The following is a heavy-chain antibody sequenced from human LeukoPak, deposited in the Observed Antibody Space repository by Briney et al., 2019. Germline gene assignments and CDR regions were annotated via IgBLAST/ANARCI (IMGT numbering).Heavy chain of an antibody. CDR2: IYSGGTT. CDR1: GFSFSNAW. CDR3: AREVLDTAMALGY. D-gene: IGHD5-18*01. Sequence: GGSLRLSCAASGFSFSNAWMDWVRQAPGKGLEWVSIIYSGGTTYYADSVKGRFTISRDNSKNTLYLQMNSLRAEDTAVYYCAREVLDTAMALGYWGQGTLVTVSS. J-gene: IGHJ4*02. V-gene: IGHV3-66*01.